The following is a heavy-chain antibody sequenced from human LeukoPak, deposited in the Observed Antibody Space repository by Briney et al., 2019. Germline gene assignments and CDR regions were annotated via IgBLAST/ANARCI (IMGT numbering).Heavy chain of an antibody. CDR2: IYYSGST. CDR1: GGSISSGAYY. D-gene: IGHD2-21*02. V-gene: IGHV4-31*03. CDR3: ARGFAYCGGDCYPRWFDP. Sequence: SQTLSLTCTASGGSISSGAYYWSWIRQHPGKGLEWIGYIYYSGSTYYNPSLKSRVMISVDTSKNQFSLKLNSVTAADTAVYYCARGFAYCGGDCYPRWFDPWGQGTLVTVSS. J-gene: IGHJ5*02.